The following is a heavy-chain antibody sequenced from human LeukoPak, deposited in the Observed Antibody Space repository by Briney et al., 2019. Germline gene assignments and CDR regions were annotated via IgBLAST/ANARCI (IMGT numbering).Heavy chain of an antibody. CDR3: ARPAVAATTPDTFDI. CDR2: ITSTTTYT. J-gene: IGHJ3*02. CDR1: GFIFNTFG. D-gene: IGHD2-15*01. Sequence: GGSLRLSCSASGFIFNTFGMNWVRQAPGKGLEWVSSITSTTTYTYYADSVKGRFTISRDNAKNSLFLQMNSLRAEDTAVYYCARPAVAATTPDTFDIWGQGTMVTVSS. V-gene: IGHV3-21*01.